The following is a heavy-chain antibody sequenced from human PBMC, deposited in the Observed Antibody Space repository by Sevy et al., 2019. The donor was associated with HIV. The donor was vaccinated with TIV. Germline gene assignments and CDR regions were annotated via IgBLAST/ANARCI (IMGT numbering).Heavy chain of an antibody. J-gene: IGHJ4*02. CDR3: GKPVTATELWDC. D-gene: IGHD2-21*02. CDR2: ITGGVDKT. CDR1: GFPLSSYG. V-gene: IGHV3-23*01. Sequence: GGSLRLSCAASGFPLSSYGMSWVRQAPGKGLEWVSSITGGVDKTYADSVKGRFAISRDNSNNTLFLQMDSLRAEDTALYCCGKPVTATELWDCWGQGTLVTVSS.